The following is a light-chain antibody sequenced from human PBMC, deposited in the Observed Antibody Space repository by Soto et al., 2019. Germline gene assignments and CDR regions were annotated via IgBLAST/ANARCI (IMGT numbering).Light chain of an antibody. J-gene: IGLJ1*01. CDR2: DVS. CDR3: SSYTTSNTRQIV. CDR1: SSDVGGYNY. V-gene: IGLV2-14*03. Sequence: QSVLTQPAPVSGSPGQSINISCTRTSSDVGGYNYVSWYQHHPGKAPKLIIYDVSNRPSGVSNPFSGSKSGNTASLTISGLQPEDEADYYCSSYTTSNTRQIVFGTGTKVTVL.